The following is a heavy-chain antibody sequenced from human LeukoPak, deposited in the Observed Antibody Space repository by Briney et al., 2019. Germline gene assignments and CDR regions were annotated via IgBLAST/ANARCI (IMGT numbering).Heavy chain of an antibody. CDR1: GFTFSRSD. CDR3: AKKVVVGATSPYSDFQD. V-gene: IGHV3-23*01. J-gene: IGHJ1*01. CDR2: ISGSGGST. Sequence: GGSLRLSCSASGFTFSRSDMIWVRQAPGKGLEWVSIISGSGGSTFYADSVRGRFTISRDNSDNRLYLQMNSLRVEDTAVYYCAKKVVVGATSPYSDFQDWGQGTLVTVSS. D-gene: IGHD1-26*01.